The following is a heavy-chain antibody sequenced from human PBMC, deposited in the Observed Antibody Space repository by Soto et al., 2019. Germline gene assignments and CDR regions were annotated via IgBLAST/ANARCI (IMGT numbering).Heavy chain of an antibody. Sequence: QMQLVQSGAEVKKPGSSVTVSCKALGNTFTYRYLHWVRQAPGQALEWMGWITPFNVDVHYAQKFQERVTITRDRSINTAYMRMSSLRSEDTAMYYCASGGAGSGPFTWELPDHWGQGTLVTVSS. D-gene: IGHD1-26*01. CDR2: ITPFNVDV. V-gene: IGHV1-45*02. CDR3: ASGGAGSGPFTWELPDH. J-gene: IGHJ4*02. CDR1: GNTFTYRY.